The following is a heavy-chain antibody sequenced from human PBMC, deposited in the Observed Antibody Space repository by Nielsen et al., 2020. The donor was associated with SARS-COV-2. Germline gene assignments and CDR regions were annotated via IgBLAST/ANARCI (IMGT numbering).Heavy chain of an antibody. J-gene: IGHJ6*02. CDR3: AREEYYYDSSGYYYVYYGMDV. D-gene: IGHD3-22*01. V-gene: IGHV3-30*03. CDR1: GFTFTSYV. Sequence: SLQISCAASGFTFTSYVMHWVRQAPGKGLEWVAVISYDGRNKYYADSVKGRFTVSRDNSKNTLYLQMNSLRAEDTAVYYCAREEYYYDSSGYYYVYYGMDVWGQGTTVTVSS. CDR2: ISYDGRNK.